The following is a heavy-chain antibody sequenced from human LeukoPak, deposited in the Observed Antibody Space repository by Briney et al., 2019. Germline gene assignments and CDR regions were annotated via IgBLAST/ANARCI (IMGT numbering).Heavy chain of an antibody. CDR3: AKRWGVGAGGTCSIDH. CDR1: GFTFSSYG. J-gene: IGHJ4*02. D-gene: IGHD2-15*01. CDR2: ISNDGSNK. V-gene: IGHV3-30*18. Sequence: GGSLRLSCAASGFTFSSYGMHWVRQAPGKGLEWVAVISNDGSNKYYADSVKGRFTISRDNSKNTLYLQMNSLRAEDTAVYYCAKRWGVGAGGTCSIDHWGQGTLATVSS.